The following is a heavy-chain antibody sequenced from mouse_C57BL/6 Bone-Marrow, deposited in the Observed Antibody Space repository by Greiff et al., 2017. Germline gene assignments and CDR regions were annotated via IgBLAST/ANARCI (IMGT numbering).Heavy chain of an antibody. J-gene: IGHJ4*01. Sequence: EVQLQQSGPELVKPGASVKISCKASGYTFTDYYMNWVKQSHGKSLEWIGDINPNNGGTSYNQKFKGKATLTVDKSSSTAYMELRSLTSEDSAVYYCARWAHYYGSSYPLAMDYWGQGTSVTVSS. D-gene: IGHD1-1*01. CDR3: ARWAHYYGSSYPLAMDY. CDR2: INPNNGGT. CDR1: GYTFTDYY. V-gene: IGHV1-26*01.